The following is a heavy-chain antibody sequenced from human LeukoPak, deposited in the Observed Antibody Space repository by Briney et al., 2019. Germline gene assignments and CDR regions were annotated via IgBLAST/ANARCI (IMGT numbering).Heavy chain of an antibody. CDR1: GFXVSSNY. Sequence: GGSLRLSCAASGFXVSSNYISWVRQAPGKGLEWVSYISSSSSNRNYADSVKGRFTISRDNAKNSLYLQMNSLRAEDTAVYYCARAQYYLDSWGQGTLVTVSS. J-gene: IGHJ4*02. V-gene: IGHV3-11*06. CDR2: ISSSSSNR. CDR3: ARAQYYLDS.